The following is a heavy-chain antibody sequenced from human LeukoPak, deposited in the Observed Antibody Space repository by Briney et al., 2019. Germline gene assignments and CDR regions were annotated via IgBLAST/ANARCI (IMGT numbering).Heavy chain of an antibody. J-gene: IGHJ6*02. D-gene: IGHD6-13*01. V-gene: IGHV4-39*01. CDR2: IYYSGST. Sequence: SETLSLTCTVSGGSIRSGDYYWSWIRQPPGKGLEWIGSIYYSGSTYYNPSLKSRVTISVDTSKNQFSLKLSSVTAADTAVYYCALTYSSSWYVPGYYYGMDVWGQGTTVTVSS. CDR1: GGSIRSGDYY. CDR3: ALTYSSSWYVPGYYYGMDV.